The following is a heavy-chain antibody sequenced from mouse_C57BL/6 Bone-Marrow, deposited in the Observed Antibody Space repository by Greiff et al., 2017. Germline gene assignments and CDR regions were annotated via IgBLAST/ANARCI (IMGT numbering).Heavy chain of an antibody. Sequence: QVQLQQPGAELVKPGASVKLSCKASGYTFTSYWMQWVKQRPGQGLEWIGEIDPSDSYTNYNQKFKGKATLTVDTSSSTAYMQHSGLTAEDSAVYYCAREGEYYYGSSWGQGTLVTVSA. CDR3: AREGEYYYGSS. CDR2: IDPSDSYT. D-gene: IGHD1-1*01. CDR1: GYTFTSYW. J-gene: IGHJ3*01. V-gene: IGHV1-50*01.